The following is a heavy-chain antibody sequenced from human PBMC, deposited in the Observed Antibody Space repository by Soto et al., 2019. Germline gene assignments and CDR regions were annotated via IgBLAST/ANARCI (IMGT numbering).Heavy chain of an antibody. V-gene: IGHV1-2*02. CDR1: GYPFTGYY. D-gene: IGHD6-13*01. CDR3: AREFDDSSPPRFDP. Sequence: GSVQVSCKASGYPFTGYYMHLVRQAPGQGLEWIGWINPNSGGTNYAQKFQGRVTMTRDTSISTAYMELSRLRSDDTAVYYCAREFDDSSPPRFDPWGQGTLVTVSS. CDR2: INPNSGGT. J-gene: IGHJ5*02.